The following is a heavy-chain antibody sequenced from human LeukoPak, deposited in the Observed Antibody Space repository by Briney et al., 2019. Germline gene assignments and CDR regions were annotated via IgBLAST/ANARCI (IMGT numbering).Heavy chain of an antibody. D-gene: IGHD4-17*01. CDR1: GGSISSSNW. CDR3: ASISGDYQNSYYYALDV. J-gene: IGHJ6*02. V-gene: IGHV4-4*02. Sequence: PSQTLSLTCAVSGGSISSSNWWSWVRQSPEKGLEWIGEIYHSGSTTYNPSLKSRVTISVDKSKNQFSLKLSSVTTADTAVYYCASISGDYQNSYYYALDVWGQGTTVTVSS. CDR2: IYHSGST.